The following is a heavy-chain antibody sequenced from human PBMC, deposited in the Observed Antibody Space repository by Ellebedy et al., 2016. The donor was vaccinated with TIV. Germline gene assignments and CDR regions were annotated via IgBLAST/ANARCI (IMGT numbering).Heavy chain of an antibody. CDR3: ARKKYYDFWSSYGMDV. CDR2: MNPNSGNT. CDR1: GYTFTSYG. Sequence: AASVKVSCKASGYTFTSYGISWVRQATGQGLEWMGWMNPNSGNTGYAQKFQGRVTMTRNTSISTAYMELSSLRSEDTAVYYCARKKYYDFWSSYGMDVWGQGTTVTVSS. J-gene: IGHJ6*02. D-gene: IGHD3-3*01. V-gene: IGHV1-8*02.